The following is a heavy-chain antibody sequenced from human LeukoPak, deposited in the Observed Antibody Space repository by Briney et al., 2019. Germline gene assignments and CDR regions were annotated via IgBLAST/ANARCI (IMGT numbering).Heavy chain of an antibody. CDR1: GFTFSSYA. CDR3: ARGEATLDF. V-gene: IGHV3-48*02. D-gene: IGHD1-26*01. J-gene: IGHJ4*02. Sequence: GGSLILSCAASGFTFSSYAMNWVRRAPGKGLEWVSYISGSSRTIYYADSVKGRLTISRDNAKNSLYLQMNGLRDEDMAVYYCARGEATLDFWGQGTLVTVSS. CDR2: ISGSSRTI.